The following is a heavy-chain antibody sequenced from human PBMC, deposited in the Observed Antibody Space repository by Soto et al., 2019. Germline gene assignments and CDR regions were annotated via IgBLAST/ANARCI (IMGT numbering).Heavy chain of an antibody. CDR3: ARGGYYDSSGFPIDY. CDR2: IYYSGST. J-gene: IGHJ4*02. CDR1: GGSISSGGCY. Sequence: PSETLSLTCTVSGGSISSGGCYWSGIRQHPGKGLEWIGYIYYSGSTNYNPSLKSRVTISVDTSKNQFSLKLSSVTAADTAVYYCARGGYYDSSGFPIDYWGQGTLVTVSS. V-gene: IGHV4-61*08. D-gene: IGHD3-22*01.